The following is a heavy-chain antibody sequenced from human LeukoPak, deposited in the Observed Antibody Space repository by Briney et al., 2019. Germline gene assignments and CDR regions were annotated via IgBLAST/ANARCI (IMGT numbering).Heavy chain of an antibody. Sequence: ESGGSLRLSCAASGFTFNSYVMSWVRQAPGKGLEWVSAISGSGGSTYYADSVKGRFTISRDNSKNTLYLQMNSLRAEDTAVYYCARSRGPNTFGGVHDYWGQGTLVTVSS. J-gene: IGHJ4*02. D-gene: IGHD3-16*01. CDR3: ARSRGPNTFGGVHDY. V-gene: IGHV3-23*01. CDR1: GFTFNSYV. CDR2: ISGSGGST.